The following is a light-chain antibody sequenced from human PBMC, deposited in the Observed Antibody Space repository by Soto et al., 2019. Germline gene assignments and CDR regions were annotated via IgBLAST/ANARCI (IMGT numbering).Light chain of an antibody. CDR3: QQSYSTHPFT. Sequence: DIQMTQSPSSLSASVGDRVTITCRASQSISSYLNWYQQKPGKAPKLLIYAASSLQSGVPSRFSGSGSGTDFTLTISSLQPEDFATYYCQQSYSTHPFTFGGGTKVEIK. V-gene: IGKV1-39*01. J-gene: IGKJ4*01. CDR1: QSISSY. CDR2: AAS.